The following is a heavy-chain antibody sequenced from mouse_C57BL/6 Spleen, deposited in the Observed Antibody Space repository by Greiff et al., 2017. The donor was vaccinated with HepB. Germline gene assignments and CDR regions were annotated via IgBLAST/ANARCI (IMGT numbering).Heavy chain of an antibody. V-gene: IGHV1-80*01. Sequence: QVQLQQSGAELVKPGASVKISCKASGYAFSSYWMNWVKQRPGKGLEWIGQIYPGDGDTNYNGKFKGKATLTADKSSSTAYMQLSSLTSEDSAVYFCARCGYGSRDFDYWGQGTTLTVSS. CDR3: ARCGYGSRDFDY. CDR1: GYAFSSYW. CDR2: IYPGDGDT. D-gene: IGHD1-1*01. J-gene: IGHJ2*01.